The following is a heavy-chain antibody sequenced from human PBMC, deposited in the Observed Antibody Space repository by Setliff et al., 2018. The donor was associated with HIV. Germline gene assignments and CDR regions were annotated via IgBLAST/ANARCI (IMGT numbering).Heavy chain of an antibody. CDR1: GGSMGSHY. Sequence: PSETLSLTCVISGGSMGSHYWSWVRQPPGKGLEWMGFISDIGDTKYNPSLRSRVTKSIDTSRGQFSLQLTSVTAADTAVYYCARAPPGIQNDAFDVWGQGTMVTVSS. CDR3: ARAPPGIQNDAFDV. V-gene: IGHV4-59*11. CDR2: ISDIGDT. J-gene: IGHJ3*01.